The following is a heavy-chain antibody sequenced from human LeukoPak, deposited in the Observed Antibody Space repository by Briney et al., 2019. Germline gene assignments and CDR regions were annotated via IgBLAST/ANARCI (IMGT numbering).Heavy chain of an antibody. Sequence: SVKVSCKASGGTFSSYAVSWVRQASGQGLEWMGGIIPIFGTTNYAQKFQGSVTITADESTSTAYMELSSLRSEDTAVYYCATTALTGRDYDSSCGFDYWGQGTLVTVSS. D-gene: IGHD3-22*01. J-gene: IGHJ4*02. CDR2: IIPIFGTT. CDR1: GGTFSSYA. V-gene: IGHV1-69*13. CDR3: ATTALTGRDYDSSCGFDY.